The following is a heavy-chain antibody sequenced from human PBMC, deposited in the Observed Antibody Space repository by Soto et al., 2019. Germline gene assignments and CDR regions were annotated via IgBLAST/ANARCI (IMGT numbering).Heavy chain of an antibody. Sequence: QVQLVQSGAEVKKPGSSVKVSCKASGGTFSSYAISWVRQAPGQGLEWMGGIIPIFGTANYAQKFQGRVTITADESTSTAYMELSSLRSEDTAVYYCAIDPLSVVVVAAPYYGMDVWGQGTTVTVSS. CDR3: AIDPLSVVVVAAPYYGMDV. D-gene: IGHD2-15*01. CDR1: GGTFSSYA. CDR2: IIPIFGTA. V-gene: IGHV1-69*01. J-gene: IGHJ6*02.